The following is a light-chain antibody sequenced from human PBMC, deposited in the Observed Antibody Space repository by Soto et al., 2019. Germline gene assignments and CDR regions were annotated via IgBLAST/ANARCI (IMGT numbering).Light chain of an antibody. CDR2: KAS. Sequence: DIPMTQSPSTLSASVGDRVTITCRASQSIKNWLAWYQQKPGEAPKLLIYKASTLESGVPSRFSGSGSGTEFTLTISCLQPDDVATYHCQQYNSYSQFTFGPGTKVDIK. V-gene: IGKV1-5*03. J-gene: IGKJ3*01. CDR3: QQYNSYSQFT. CDR1: QSIKNW.